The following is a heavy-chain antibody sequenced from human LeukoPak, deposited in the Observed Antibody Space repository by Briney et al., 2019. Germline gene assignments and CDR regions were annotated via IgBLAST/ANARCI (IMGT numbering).Heavy chain of an antibody. CDR2: INHSGST. CDR3: ARGPESHYGMDV. J-gene: IGHJ6*02. Sequence: SETLSLTCAVYGGSFSGYYWSWIRQPPGKGLEWIGKINHSGSTNYNPSLKSRVTISVDTSKNQFSLKLSSVTAADTAVYYCARGPESHYGMDVWGQGTTVTVSS. V-gene: IGHV4-34*01. CDR1: GGSFSGYY.